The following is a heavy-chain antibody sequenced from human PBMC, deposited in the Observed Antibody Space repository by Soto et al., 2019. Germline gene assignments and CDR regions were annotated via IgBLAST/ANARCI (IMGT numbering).Heavy chain of an antibody. CDR2: ISGSGGST. Sequence: VGSLRLSCAASGFTFSSYAMSWARQAPGKGLEWVSAISGSGGSTYYADSVKGRFTISRDNSKNTLYLQMNSLRAEDTAVYYCAKDGTYYDILTGYYSRWFDPWGQGTLVTV. CDR3: AKDGTYYDILTGYYSRWFDP. J-gene: IGHJ5*02. CDR1: GFTFSSYA. V-gene: IGHV3-23*01. D-gene: IGHD3-9*01.